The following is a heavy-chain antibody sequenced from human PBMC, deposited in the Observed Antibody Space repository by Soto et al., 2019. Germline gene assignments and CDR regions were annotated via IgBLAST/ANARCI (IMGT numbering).Heavy chain of an antibody. J-gene: IGHJ2*01. CDR1: GGTFSSYT. D-gene: IGHD2-2*01. Sequence: EASVKVSCKASGGTFSSYTISWVRQAPGQGLEWMGRIIPILGIANYAQKFQGRVTITADKSTSTAYIELSSLRSEDTAVYYCARERPKDIVVVPAAINWYFDLWGRGTLVTVSS. CDR3: ARERPKDIVVVPAAINWYFDL. CDR2: IIPILGIA. V-gene: IGHV1-69*04.